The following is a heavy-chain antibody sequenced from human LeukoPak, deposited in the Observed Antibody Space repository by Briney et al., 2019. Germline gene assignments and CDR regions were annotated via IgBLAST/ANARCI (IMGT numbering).Heavy chain of an antibody. CDR2: MNPNSGNT. CDR1: GYTYSSYG. Sequence: LGASVKVSCKASGYTYSSYGISWVRQAPGQGLEWMGWMNPNSGNTGYAQKFQGRVTITRNTSISTAYMELSSLRSEDTAVYYCARGFVGATDAFDIWGQGTMVTVSS. D-gene: IGHD1-26*01. J-gene: IGHJ3*02. V-gene: IGHV1-8*03. CDR3: ARGFVGATDAFDI.